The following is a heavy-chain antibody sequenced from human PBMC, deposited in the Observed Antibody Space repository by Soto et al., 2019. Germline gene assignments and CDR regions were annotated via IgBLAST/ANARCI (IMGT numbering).Heavy chain of an antibody. D-gene: IGHD6-19*01. Sequence: SETLSLTCAVYGGSFSGYYWSWIRQPPGKGLEWIGEINHSGSTNYNPSLKSRVTISVDTSKNQFSLKLSSVTAADTAVYYCARGFVGYSSGWYSYWGQGTLVTVSS. CDR1: GGSFSGYY. V-gene: IGHV4-34*01. J-gene: IGHJ4*02. CDR3: ARGFVGYSSGWYSY. CDR2: INHSGST.